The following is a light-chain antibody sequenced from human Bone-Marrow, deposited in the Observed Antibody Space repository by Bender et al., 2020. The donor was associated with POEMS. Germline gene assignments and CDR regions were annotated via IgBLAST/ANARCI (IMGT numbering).Light chain of an antibody. CDR2: QDN. CDR3: QSYDNSLGGWV. J-gene: IGLJ3*02. V-gene: IGLV3-1*01. CDR1: KLGDKY. Sequence: SYELTQPPSVSVSPGQTASITCSGDKLGDKYACWYQQKPGQSPVLVIYQDNKRPSGIPERFSGSKSGTSASLAITGLQAEDEGDYYCQSYDNSLGGWVFGGGTKLTVL.